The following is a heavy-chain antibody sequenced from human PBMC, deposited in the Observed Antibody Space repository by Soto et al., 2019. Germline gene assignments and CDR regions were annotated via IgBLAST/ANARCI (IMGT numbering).Heavy chain of an antibody. V-gene: IGHV4-31*03. J-gene: IGHJ2*01. CDR2: IYYSGST. CDR1: GGSISSGGYY. D-gene: IGHD3-22*01. CDR3: ARADSSGGAWYFDL. Sequence: QVQLQESGPGLVKPSQTLSLTCTVSGGSISSGGYYWSWIRQHPGKGLEWIGYIYYSGSTYYNPSLKSRITISVDTSKNQFSLKLSSVTAADTAVYYCARADSSGGAWYFDLWGRGTLVTVSS.